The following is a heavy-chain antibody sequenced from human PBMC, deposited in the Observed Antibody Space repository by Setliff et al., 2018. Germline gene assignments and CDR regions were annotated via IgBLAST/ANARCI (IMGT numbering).Heavy chain of an antibody. CDR2: AFHTRKT. V-gene: IGHV4-59*03. CDR3: ARGGYNSRSGYSAYYYDY. D-gene: IGHD3-3*01. CDR1: GVSIRSFY. Sequence: SETLSLTCTVSGVSIRSFYWTWIRQSPKRGLEWLGYAFHTRKTDYNPSLMSRVIISIDMSRKQFSLKLSSVTAADTAMYFCARGGYNSRSGYSAYYYDYWGQGALVTVSS. J-gene: IGHJ4*02.